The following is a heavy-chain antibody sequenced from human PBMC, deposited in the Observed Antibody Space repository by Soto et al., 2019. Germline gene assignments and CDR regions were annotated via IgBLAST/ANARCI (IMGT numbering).Heavy chain of an antibody. V-gene: IGHV3-30-3*01. CDR3: ARDPRPPPYMVRGVIMGYFDY. CDR1: GLTFSSYA. D-gene: IGHD3-10*01. J-gene: IGHJ4*02. CDR2: ISYDGSNK. Sequence: QVQLVESGGGVVQPGRSLRLSCAASGLTFSSYAMHWVRQAPGKGLEWVAVISYDGSNKYYADSVKGRFTISRDNSKNTLYLQMNSLRAEDTAVYYCARDPRPPPYMVRGVIMGYFDYWGQGTLVTVSS.